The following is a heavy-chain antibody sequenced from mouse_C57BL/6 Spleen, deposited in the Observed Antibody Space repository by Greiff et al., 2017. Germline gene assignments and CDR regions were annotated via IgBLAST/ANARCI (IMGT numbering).Heavy chain of an antibody. CDR1: GYTFTSYW. CDR3: ARESLLLLYYAMDY. J-gene: IGHJ4*01. CDR2: IYPGSGST. V-gene: IGHV1-55*01. Sequence: QVQLQQPGAELVKPGASVKMSCKASGYTFTSYWITWVKQRPGQGLEWIGDIYPGSGSTNYNEKFKSKATLTVDTSSSPAYMQLSSLTSEDSAVYYCARESLLLLYYAMDYWGQGTSVTVSS. D-gene: IGHD1-1*01.